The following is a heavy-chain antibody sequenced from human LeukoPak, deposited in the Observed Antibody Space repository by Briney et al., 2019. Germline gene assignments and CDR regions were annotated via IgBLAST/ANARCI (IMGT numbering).Heavy chain of an antibody. D-gene: IGHD5-18*01. J-gene: IGHJ4*02. CDR2: ISSSSSYI. V-gene: IGHV3-11*06. CDR1: GFTFSAYY. Sequence: KPGGSLRLSCAASGFTFSAYYMSWIRQAPGKELEWVSSISSSSSYIYYADSVKGRFAISRDNAKNSLYLQMNSLRAEDTAVYYCVRGGDNYGYVFDYWGQGTLVAVSS. CDR3: VRGGDNYGYVFDY.